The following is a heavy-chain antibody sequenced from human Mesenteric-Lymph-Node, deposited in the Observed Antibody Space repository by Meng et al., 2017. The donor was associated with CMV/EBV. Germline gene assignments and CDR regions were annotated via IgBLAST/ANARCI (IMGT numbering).Heavy chain of an antibody. D-gene: IGHD1-26*01. J-gene: IGHJ6*02. CDR3: ARVRSGSYGMDV. Sequence: GGSLRLSCAASGFTVSSKPMTWVRQAPGKGLEWVSSISSSSSYIYYADSVKGRFTISRDNAKNSLYLQMNSLRAEDTAVYYCARVRSGSYGMDVWGQGTTVTVSS. CDR1: GFTVSSKP. CDR2: ISSSSSYI. V-gene: IGHV3-21*01.